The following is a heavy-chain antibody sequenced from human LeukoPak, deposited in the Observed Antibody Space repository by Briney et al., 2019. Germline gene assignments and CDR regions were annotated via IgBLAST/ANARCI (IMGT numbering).Heavy chain of an antibody. Sequence: GGSLRLSCAASGFTFSSYAMSWVRQAPGKGLEWASAISGSGGSTYYADSVKGRFTISRDNSKNTLYLQMNSLRAEDTAVYYCAKVDELYYYYMDVWGKGTTVTVSS. V-gene: IGHV3-23*01. J-gene: IGHJ6*03. CDR2: ISGSGGST. D-gene: IGHD1-7*01. CDR1: GFTFSSYA. CDR3: AKVDELYYYYMDV.